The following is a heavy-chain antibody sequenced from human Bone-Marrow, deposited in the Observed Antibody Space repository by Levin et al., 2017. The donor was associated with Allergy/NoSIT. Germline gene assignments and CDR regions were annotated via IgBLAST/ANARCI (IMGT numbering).Heavy chain of an antibody. CDR3: ARLQDYTSGYGAQCFDV. V-gene: IGHV4-59*01. CDR2: IYYTGKT. D-gene: IGHD5-12*01. Sequence: NSSETLSLTCSVSGGTINSEYWSWIRQPPGKGLEWLGFIYYTGKTIYNPSLRSPISISLDTSKNQFSLTFPSVTAADTAVYYCARLQDYTSGYGAQCFDVWGQGILVTVSS. CDR1: GGTINSEY. J-gene: IGHJ5*01.